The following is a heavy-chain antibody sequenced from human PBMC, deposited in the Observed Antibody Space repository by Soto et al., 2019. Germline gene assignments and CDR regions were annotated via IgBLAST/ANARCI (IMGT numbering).Heavy chain of an antibody. V-gene: IGHV4-30-4*01. J-gene: IGHJ2*01. CDR2: IYYSGST. Sequence: QVQLQESGPGLVKPSQTLSLTCTVSGGSISSGDYYWSWIRQPPGKGLEWIGYIYYSGSTYYNPSLKSRVTISVDPSKNQFSLKLSSVTAADTAVYYCASGVRGLPTYWYFDLWGRGTLVTVSS. D-gene: IGHD3-10*01. CDR1: GGSISSGDYY. CDR3: ASGVRGLPTYWYFDL.